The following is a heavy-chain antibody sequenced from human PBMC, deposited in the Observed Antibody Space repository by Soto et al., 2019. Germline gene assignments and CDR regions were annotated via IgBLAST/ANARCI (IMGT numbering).Heavy chain of an antibody. D-gene: IGHD6-19*01. CDR1: GFTFSNYW. V-gene: IGHV3-74*01. J-gene: IGHJ4*02. Sequence: EVQLVESGGGLVQPGGSLRLSCAASGFTFSNYWMHWVRQPPGKGLLWVSRINTDGSSTNYAGSVEGRFTVSRDNAKNTVYLQMNSLRDDDTAEYYCVRGTGGWYGIDYWGQGTLVTVSS. CDR3: VRGTGGWYGIDY. CDR2: INTDGSST.